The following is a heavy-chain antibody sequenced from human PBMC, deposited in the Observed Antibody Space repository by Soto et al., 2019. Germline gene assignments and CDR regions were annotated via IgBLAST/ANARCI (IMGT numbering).Heavy chain of an antibody. CDR1: GYTFINYH. D-gene: IGHD6-19*01. CDR2: INPNGGST. CDR3: ALPKNTLGWYNF. Sequence: QVQVVQSGAEVKKPGASVKVSCKTSGYTFINYHVHWVRQAQGQGLEWMGAINPNGGSTTYAQHLQGRITMTSDASTSTVYMDLSSLRSDDTAVYYCALPKNTLGWYNFWGQGSLVTVS. V-gene: IGHV1-46*01. J-gene: IGHJ4*02.